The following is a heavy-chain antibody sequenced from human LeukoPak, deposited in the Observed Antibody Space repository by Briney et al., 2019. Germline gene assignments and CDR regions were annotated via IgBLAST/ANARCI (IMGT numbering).Heavy chain of an antibody. CDR3: AKDVSPLYYDILTGIDY. V-gene: IGHV3-30*18. Sequence: GRSLRLSCAASGFTFSSYGMHWVRQAPGKGLEWVAVISYDGSNKYYADSVKGRFTISRDNSKNALYLQMNSLRAEDRAVYYCAKDVSPLYYDILTGIDYWGQGTLVTVSS. CDR2: ISYDGSNK. J-gene: IGHJ4*02. CDR1: GFTFSSYG. D-gene: IGHD3-9*01.